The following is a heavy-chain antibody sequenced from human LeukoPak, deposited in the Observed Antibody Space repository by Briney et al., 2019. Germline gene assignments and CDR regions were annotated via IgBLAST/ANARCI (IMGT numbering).Heavy chain of an antibody. CDR1: GYTFTSYY. V-gene: IGHV1-46*01. Sequence: ASVKVSCKASGYTFTSYYIHWVRQAPGQGLERMGIINPSGGSSSYTQMFQGRVTMTRDTSTSKVYMELSSLRPEDTAVYYCAKNVPKGPGPAFDGRGQRTMVTGSS. J-gene: IGHJ3*01. CDR2: INPSGGSS. D-gene: IGHD3-10*01. CDR3: AKNVPKGPGPAFDG.